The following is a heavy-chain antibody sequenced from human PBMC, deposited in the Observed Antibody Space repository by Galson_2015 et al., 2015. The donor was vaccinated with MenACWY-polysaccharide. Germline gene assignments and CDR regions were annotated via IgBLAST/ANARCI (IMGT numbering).Heavy chain of an antibody. Sequence: SLRLSCAASGFTFSSYGMHWVRQAPGKGLEWEAVISYDGSNKYYAGSVKGRFTISRDNSKNTLYLQMNSLRAEDTAVYYCAKARIPLRLNGMDVWGQGTTLTPSS. CDR3: AKARIPLRLNGMDV. J-gene: IGHJ6*02. CDR1: GFTFSSYG. V-gene: IGHV3-30*18. D-gene: IGHD4-17*01. CDR2: ISYDGSNK.